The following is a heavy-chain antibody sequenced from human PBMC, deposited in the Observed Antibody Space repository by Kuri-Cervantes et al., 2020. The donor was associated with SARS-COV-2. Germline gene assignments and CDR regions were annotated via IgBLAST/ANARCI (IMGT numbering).Heavy chain of an antibody. CDR2: IYYSGST. Sequence: SETLSLTCAVFGGSFSGYYWSWIRQSPGKGLEWIGSIYYSGSTYYNPSLKSRGTISVDTSKNQFSLKLSSVTAADTAVYYCARVGVGSSRPVDYWGQGTLVTVSS. D-gene: IGHD6-13*01. J-gene: IGHJ4*02. CDR1: GGSFSGYY. V-gene: IGHV4-34*01. CDR3: ARVGVGSSRPVDY.